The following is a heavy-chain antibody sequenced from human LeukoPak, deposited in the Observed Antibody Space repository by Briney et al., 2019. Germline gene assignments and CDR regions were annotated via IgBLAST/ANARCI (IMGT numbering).Heavy chain of an antibody. CDR2: IRSKAYGGTT. V-gene: IGHV3-49*04. CDR1: GFTFSNAW. Sequence: PGGSLRLSCAASGFTFSNAWMSWVRQAPGKGLEWVGFIRSKAYGGTTEYAASVKGRFTISRDDSKSIAYLQMNSLKTEDTAVYYCTREAPGGDYYDSSGYGTSYWGQGTLVTVSS. D-gene: IGHD3-22*01. J-gene: IGHJ4*02. CDR3: TREAPGGDYYDSSGYGTSY.